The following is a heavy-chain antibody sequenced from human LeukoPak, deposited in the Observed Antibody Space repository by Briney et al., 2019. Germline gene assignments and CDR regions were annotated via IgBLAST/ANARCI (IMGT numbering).Heavy chain of an antibody. CDR3: ARIIVVVPAAIMVEDYFDY. J-gene: IGHJ4*02. V-gene: IGHV4-31*03. CDR1: GGPISSGGYY. Sequence: SSQTLSLTCTVSGGPISSGGYYWSWIRQHPGKGLEWIGYIYYSGSTYYNPSLKSRVTISVDTSKNQFSLKLSSVTAADTAVYYCARIIVVVPAAIMVEDYFDYWGQGTLVTVS. CDR2: IYYSGST. D-gene: IGHD2-2*02.